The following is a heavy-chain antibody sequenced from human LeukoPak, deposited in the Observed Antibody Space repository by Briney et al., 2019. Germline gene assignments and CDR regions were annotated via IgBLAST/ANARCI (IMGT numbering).Heavy chain of an antibody. Sequence: GGSLRLSCAASGFTFSSYAMSWVRQAPGKGLEWVSAISGSGGSTYYADSVKGRFTISRDNSKNMLYLQMNSLRAEDTAVYYCAKASAGSSGWLGLDYWGQGTLVTVPS. CDR2: ISGSGGST. D-gene: IGHD6-19*01. CDR3: AKASAGSSGWLGLDY. V-gene: IGHV3-23*01. CDR1: GFTFSSYA. J-gene: IGHJ4*02.